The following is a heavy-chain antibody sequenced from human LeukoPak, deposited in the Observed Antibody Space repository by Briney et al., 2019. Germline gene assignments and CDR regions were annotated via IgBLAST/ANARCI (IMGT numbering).Heavy chain of an antibody. D-gene: IGHD3-3*02. V-gene: IGHV6-1*01. CDR3: ARFSRDAFDI. CDR1: GDSVSSNSAA. CDR2: TYYRSKWYN. Sequence: SQTLSLTCAISGDSVSSNSAARNWIRQSPSRGLEWLGRTYYRSKWYNEYAVFVKSRMTINPDTSKNQFSLQLNSLTPEDTAVYYCARFSRDAFDIWGQGTMVSVSS. J-gene: IGHJ3*02.